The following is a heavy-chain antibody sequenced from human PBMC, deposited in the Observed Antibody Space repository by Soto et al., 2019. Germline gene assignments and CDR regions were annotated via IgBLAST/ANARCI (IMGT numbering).Heavy chain of an antibody. CDR3: ARWNGYGDL. CDR2: MSIGGEKT. Sequence: EVQVFESGGGLVQPGGSLRLSCAVSGFSFSDYSMAWVRQTPEKGLEWDSGMSIGGEKTFYIDSVKGRFIVSRDSSRDTVYFQMNRLRVEDTAVYYCARWNGYGDLWGQGTLVTVSS. CDR1: GFSFSDYS. V-gene: IGHV3-23*01. D-gene: IGHD1-1*01. J-gene: IGHJ4*02.